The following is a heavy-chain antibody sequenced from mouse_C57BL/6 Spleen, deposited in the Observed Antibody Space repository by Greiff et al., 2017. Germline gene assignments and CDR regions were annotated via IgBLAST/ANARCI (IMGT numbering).Heavy chain of an antibody. J-gene: IGHJ4*01. CDR1: GFTFNTYA. V-gene: IGHV10-3*01. CDR2: IRSKSSNYAT. Sequence: EVQGVESGGGLVQPKGSLKLSCAASGFTFNTYAMHWVRQAPGKGLEWVARIRSKSSNYATYYADSVKDRFTISRDDSQSMLYLQMNDLKTEDTAMYYCVRDYGNSGYMDYWGQGTSVTVSS. D-gene: IGHD2-1*01. CDR3: VRDYGNSGYMDY.